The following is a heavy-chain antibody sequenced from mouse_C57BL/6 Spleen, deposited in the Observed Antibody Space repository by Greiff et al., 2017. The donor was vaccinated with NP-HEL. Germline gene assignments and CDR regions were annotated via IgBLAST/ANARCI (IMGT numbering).Heavy chain of an antibody. J-gene: IGHJ2*01. Sequence: VQLQQSGPALVKPGASVTMSCKASGYTFTDYYMNWVKQSHGKSLEWIGIINPNNGGTSYNQKFKGKATLTVDKSSNTAYMELNSLTSDDSAVYYCARDGSNWYYFDYWGQGTTLTVSS. D-gene: IGHD1-1*01. CDR1: GYTFTDYY. V-gene: IGHV1-19*01. CDR2: INPNNGGT. CDR3: ARDGSNWYYFDY.